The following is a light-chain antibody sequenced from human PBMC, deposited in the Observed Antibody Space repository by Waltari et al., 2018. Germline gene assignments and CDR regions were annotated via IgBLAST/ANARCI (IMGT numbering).Light chain of an antibody. V-gene: IGKV1-17*03. CDR1: QAINVV. Sequence: DIQMTQSPSVMYASVGDRVTITCRASQAINVVAGWFQQRPGEAPRRLIYAASTLQIGVPSRFSDSGYGTEFTLTISSLQPEDFATYYCLQHKTYPHAFGQGTRLEIK. CDR2: AAS. J-gene: IGKJ2*01. CDR3: LQHKTYPHA.